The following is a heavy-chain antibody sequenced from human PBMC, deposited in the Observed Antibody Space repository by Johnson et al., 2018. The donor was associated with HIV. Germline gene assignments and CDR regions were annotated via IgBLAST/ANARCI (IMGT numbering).Heavy chain of an antibody. J-gene: IGHJ3*02. Sequence: VQLVESGGGLVKPGGSLRLSCAASGFTFSNAWMSWVRQAPGKGLEWVGRIKSKSDGGTTDYAAPVKGRFTISRDDSKNTLYVQMNSLKTEDTAVYYCTTEAKGDYVWGRYRPDAFDIWGQGTMVTVSS. CDR1: GFTFSNAW. CDR3: TTEAKGDYVWGRYRPDAFDI. CDR2: IKSKSDGGTT. V-gene: IGHV3-15*01. D-gene: IGHD3-16*02.